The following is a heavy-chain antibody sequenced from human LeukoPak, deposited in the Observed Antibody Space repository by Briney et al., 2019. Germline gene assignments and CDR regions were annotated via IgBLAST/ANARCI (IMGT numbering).Heavy chain of an antibody. CDR2: ISSSSTYI. J-gene: IGHJ3*02. D-gene: IGHD6-13*01. V-gene: IGHV3-21*01. CDR3: ARRVASANDAFDI. CDR1: GFTFSSYS. Sequence: GGSLRLSCVASGFTFSSYSMNWVRQAPGKGLEWVSSISSSSTYIYYADSLKGRFTISRDNAKNSLYLQMNSLRAEDTAVYYCARRVASANDAFDIWGQGTMVTVSS.